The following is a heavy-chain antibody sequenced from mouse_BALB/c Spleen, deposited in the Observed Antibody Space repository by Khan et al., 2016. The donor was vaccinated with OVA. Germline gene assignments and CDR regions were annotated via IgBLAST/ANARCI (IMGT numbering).Heavy chain of an antibody. Sequence: VQLQQSGPELVKPGASVKMSCKASGYSFTNYIIHWVKQEPGQGLEWIGYINPHNDGAKYNEKFKGKATLTSDNSSSTAYMELSGLTSEDSAVYYCARDYGRSFWFAYWGQGTLVTVSA. D-gene: IGHD1-1*01. J-gene: IGHJ3*01. CDR2: INPHNDGA. V-gene: IGHV1S136*01. CDR3: ARDYGRSFWFAY. CDR1: GYSFTNYI.